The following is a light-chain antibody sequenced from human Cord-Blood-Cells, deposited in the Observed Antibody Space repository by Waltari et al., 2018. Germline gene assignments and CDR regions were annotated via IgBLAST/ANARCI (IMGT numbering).Light chain of an antibody. CDR1: QSVSSN. CDR3: QQYNNWPRT. J-gene: IGKJ1*01. Sequence: EIVMTQSPATLSVSPGERATLSCRASQSVSSNLAWYQQKPGQAPRLFIYGASTRATGIPARLSGSGSGTEFTLTISSLQSEDFAVYYCQQYNNWPRTFGQGTKVEIK. CDR2: GAS. V-gene: IGKV3-15*01.